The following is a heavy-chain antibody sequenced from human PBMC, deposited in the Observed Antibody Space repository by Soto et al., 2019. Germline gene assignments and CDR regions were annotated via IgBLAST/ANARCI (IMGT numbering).Heavy chain of an antibody. CDR2: ISGSGGST. J-gene: IGHJ3*02. CDR1: GFTFSSYA. V-gene: IGHV3-23*01. Sequence: GGSLRLSCAASGFTFSSYAMSWVRQAPGKGLEWVSAISGSGGSTYYADSVKGRFTISRDNTKNTLYLQMNSLRAEDTAVYYGAKTDSSGYYYAFDIWGQGTMVTVSS. D-gene: IGHD3-22*01. CDR3: AKTDSSGYYYAFDI.